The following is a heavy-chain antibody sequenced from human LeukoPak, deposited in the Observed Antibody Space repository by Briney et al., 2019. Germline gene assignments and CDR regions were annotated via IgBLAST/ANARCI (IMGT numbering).Heavy chain of an antibody. V-gene: IGHV6-1*01. D-gene: IGHD6-13*01. CDR3: ARDRGSSSWSNWFDP. CDR1: GDSVSSNSAA. J-gene: IGHJ5*02. Sequence: SQTLSLTCAISGDSVSSNSAAWNWIRQSPSRGLEWLGKTYYRSKWYNDYAVSVKSRITINPDISKNQFSLQLKSVTPEDTAVYYCARDRGSSSWSNWFDPWGQGTLVTVSS. CDR2: TYYRSKWYN.